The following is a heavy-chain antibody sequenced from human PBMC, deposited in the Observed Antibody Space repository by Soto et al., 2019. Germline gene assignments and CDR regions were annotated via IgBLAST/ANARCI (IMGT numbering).Heavy chain of an antibody. CDR3: ARGTGVGYCISTSCGGAFDP. J-gene: IGHJ5*02. V-gene: IGHV3-30-3*01. CDR1: GFTFTNYP. D-gene: IGHD2-2*01. CDR2: ISYDGNTK. Sequence: GGSLRLSCAASGFTFTNYPMHWVRQAPGKGLDWVAIISYDGNTKYYADSVKGRFTISRDISKNTLYLQMNSLSPDDTAVYYCARGTGVGYCISTSCGGAFDPWGQGTLVTVSS.